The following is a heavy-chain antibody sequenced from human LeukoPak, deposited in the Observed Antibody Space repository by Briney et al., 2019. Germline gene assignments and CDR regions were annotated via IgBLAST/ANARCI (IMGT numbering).Heavy chain of an antibody. J-gene: IGHJ4*02. D-gene: IGHD3-22*01. Sequence: GGSLRLSCAASGFTFSSYSMNWVRQAPGKGLEWVSSISSSSSYIYYADSVKGRFTISRDNAKNSLYLQMNSLRAEDTAVYYCATLPEDYYDSSGYYYNSDYWGQGTLVTVSS. CDR2: ISSSSSYI. CDR3: ATLPEDYYDSSGYYYNSDY. CDR1: GFTFSSYS. V-gene: IGHV3-21*01.